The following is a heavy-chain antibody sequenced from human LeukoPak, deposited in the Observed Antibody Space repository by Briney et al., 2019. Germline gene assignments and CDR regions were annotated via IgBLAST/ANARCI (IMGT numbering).Heavy chain of an antibody. V-gene: IGHV3-64*01. CDR2: ISSNGGGT. D-gene: IGHD2-21*02. J-gene: IGHJ4*02. CDR3: ARASNSRHCGGDCQADY. CDR1: GFTFSSYA. Sequence: PGGSLRLSCAASGFTFSSYAMHWVRQAPGKGLEYVSAISSNGGGTYYGNSVKGRFTISRDNSKNTLYLQMGSLRAEDMAVYYCARASNSRHCGGDCQADYWGQGTLVTVSS.